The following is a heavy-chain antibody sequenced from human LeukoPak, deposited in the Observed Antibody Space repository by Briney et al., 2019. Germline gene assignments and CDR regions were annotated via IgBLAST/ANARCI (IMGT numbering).Heavy chain of an antibody. CDR1: GFTFTTYC. CDR2: INQDGGDE. V-gene: IGHV3-7*03. Sequence: GGSLRLSCAASGFTFTTYCMTWVRQAPGKGLEWLANINQDGGDEHYVGPLKGRVTISRDNAKNSVYLQMNSLRAEDKAVYYCARQYWGPEYWGQGTLVTVSS. D-gene: IGHD7-27*01. J-gene: IGHJ4*02. CDR3: ARQYWGPEY.